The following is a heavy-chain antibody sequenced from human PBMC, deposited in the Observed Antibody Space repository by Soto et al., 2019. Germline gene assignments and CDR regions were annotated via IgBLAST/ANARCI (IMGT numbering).Heavy chain of an antibody. CDR1: GCSFSCRDCY. CDR2: FYYSGST. J-gene: IGHJ4*02. D-gene: IGHD4-17*01. CDR3: ARAYGDYDYFDF. V-gene: IGHV4-30-4*01. Sequence: SESLSLPCAVSGCSFSCRDCYGSWIRQPPGKGLEWIGYFYYSGSTYYNPSLRSRVTISVDTAKNNFSVKLSSVTVADTAVYYCARAYGDYDYFDFWGQGTLVTVSS.